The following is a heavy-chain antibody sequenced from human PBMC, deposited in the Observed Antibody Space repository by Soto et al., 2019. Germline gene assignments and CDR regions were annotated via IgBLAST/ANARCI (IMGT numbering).Heavy chain of an antibody. CDR1: AFTFSSLS. CDR2: ISSSGSTI. J-gene: IGHJ5*02. CDR3: ALGGTTVTTWFDP. Sequence: EVQLVESGGGLVQPGGSLRLSCAASAFTFSSLSMNWVRQAPGKGLEWVSYISSSGSTIYYADSVKSRFTISRDNAKNSLFLQMNSLRVEDTAVYHCALGGTTVTTWFDPWGQGTLVTVSS. V-gene: IGHV3-48*01. D-gene: IGHD4-17*01.